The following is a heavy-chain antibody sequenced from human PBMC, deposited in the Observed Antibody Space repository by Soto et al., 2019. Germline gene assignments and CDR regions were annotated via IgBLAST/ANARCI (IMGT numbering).Heavy chain of an antibody. CDR1: GDSIRSHY. V-gene: IGHV4-59*11. CDR2: IFYSGST. D-gene: IGHD5-12*01. J-gene: IGHJ3*02. Sequence: VQLQESDPGLVKPPETLSITCTVSGDSIRSHYWYWIRQRPGQGLEWIGYIFYSGSTYYNPSLKSRVTISLDTSANQFSLNLTSVTAADTAVYYCSVGPWLQGAFHIWGQGTMVTVSS. CDR3: SVGPWLQGAFHI.